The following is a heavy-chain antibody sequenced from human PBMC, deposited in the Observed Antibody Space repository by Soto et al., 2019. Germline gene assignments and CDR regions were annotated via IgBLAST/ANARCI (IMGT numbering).Heavy chain of an antibody. D-gene: IGHD1-1*01. CDR1: RYSFTTYA. CDR3: ARDPGTGAALRAYHFDY. J-gene: IGHJ4*02. CDR2: INAGNGDT. V-gene: IGHV1-3*01. Sequence: QVQLVQSGAEVKKPGASVKVSCKASRYSFTTYALHWVRQAPGQRLEWMGWINAGNGDTKYSEKFQGRVTITRDTSANTAYMKLSSLRSEDTSVYYCARDPGTGAALRAYHFDYWGQGTLVTVSS.